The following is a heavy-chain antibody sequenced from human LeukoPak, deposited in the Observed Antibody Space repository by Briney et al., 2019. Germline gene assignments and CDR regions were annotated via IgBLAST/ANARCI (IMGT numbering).Heavy chain of an antibody. CDR2: ISSSGSTI. Sequence: GGSLRLSCAASGFTFSSYEMNWGRQAPGKGREWVSYISSSGSTIYYAYSVKGRFTISRDNAKNSLYLQMNSLRAEDTAVYYCAELGITMIGGVWGKGTTVTIFS. CDR1: GFTFSSYE. D-gene: IGHD3-10*02. J-gene: IGHJ6*04. V-gene: IGHV3-48*03. CDR3: AELGITMIGGV.